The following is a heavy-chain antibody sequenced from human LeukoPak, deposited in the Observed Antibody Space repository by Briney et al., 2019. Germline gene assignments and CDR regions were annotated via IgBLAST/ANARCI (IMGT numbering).Heavy chain of an antibody. J-gene: IGHJ4*02. V-gene: IGHV3-30*04. CDR1: GFTFSSYV. D-gene: IGHD3-10*02. CDR3: ARDLCWGCFDD. CDR2: ISYDGSNE. Sequence: GGSLRLSCAASGFTFSSYVMHWVRQAPGKGLEWVAIISYDGSNEYYADSVKGRFTISRDNSRNTLYLQMNSLRVDDTAVYYCARDLCWGCFDDWGQGNLVTVSS.